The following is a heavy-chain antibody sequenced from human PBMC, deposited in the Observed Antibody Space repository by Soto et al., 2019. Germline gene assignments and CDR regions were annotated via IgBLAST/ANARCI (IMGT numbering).Heavy chain of an antibody. Sequence: GGSLRLCCAASAFTFSSYTMNWVRQAPGKGLEWVSSISGSSSYIYYADSVKGRFSVSRANAKNSLYLQMNSLRAEDTAVYYCTRDGAPGANYFDYWGQGTLVTVSS. V-gene: IGHV3-21*01. CDR2: ISGSSSYI. D-gene: IGHD3-10*01. J-gene: IGHJ4*02. CDR3: TRDGAPGANYFDY. CDR1: AFTFSSYT.